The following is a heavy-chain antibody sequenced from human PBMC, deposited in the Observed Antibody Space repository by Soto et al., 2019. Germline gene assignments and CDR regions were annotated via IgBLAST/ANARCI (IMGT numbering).Heavy chain of an antibody. J-gene: IGHJ6*02. Sequence: SETLSLTCTVSGGSVSSGSYYWSWIRQPPGKGLEWIGYIYYSGGTNYNPSLKSRVTISVDTSKNQFSLKLSSVTAADTAVYYCARDRAPTPLGYYYYGMDVWGQGTTVTVSS. CDR1: GGSVSSGSYY. CDR3: ARDRAPTPLGYYYYGMDV. D-gene: IGHD6-6*01. CDR2: IYYSGGT. V-gene: IGHV4-61*01.